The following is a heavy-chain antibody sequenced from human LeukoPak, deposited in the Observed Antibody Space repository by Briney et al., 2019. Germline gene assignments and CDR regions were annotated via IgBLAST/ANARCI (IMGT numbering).Heavy chain of an antibody. CDR1: GFTFGTYA. V-gene: IGHV3-7*01. Sequence: GGSLRLSCAASGFTFGTYAMSWVRQAPGKGLEWVANINEDGSEKYVDSVRGRFTISRDNAKNSLYLQMNILRPEDTAVFYCLSGPGHCGQGTLVTVSS. CDR2: INEDGSEK. CDR3: LSGPGH. J-gene: IGHJ4*02.